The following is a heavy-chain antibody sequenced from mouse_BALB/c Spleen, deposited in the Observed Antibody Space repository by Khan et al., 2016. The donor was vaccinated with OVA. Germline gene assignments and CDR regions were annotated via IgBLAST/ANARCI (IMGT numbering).Heavy chain of an antibody. CDR2: ISDGGSYT. Sequence: EVELVESGGGLVKPGGSLKLSCAASGFTFSDYYMYWVRQTPEKRLEWVATISDGGSYTYYPDSVKGRFTISRDNAKNNRDRQMVSLKSEDTAMYYCARAGYGGFAYWGQGTLVTVSA. D-gene: IGHD1-1*02. CDR3: ARAGYGGFAY. J-gene: IGHJ3*01. CDR1: GFTFSDYY. V-gene: IGHV5-4*02.